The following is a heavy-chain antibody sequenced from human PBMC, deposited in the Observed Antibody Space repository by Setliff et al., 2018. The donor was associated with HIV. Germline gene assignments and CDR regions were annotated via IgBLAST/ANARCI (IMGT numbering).Heavy chain of an antibody. CDR1: GYTFTGYY. D-gene: IGHD1-26*01. V-gene: IGHV1-2*02. J-gene: IGHJ5*01. CDR3: ARGVGSSWFDS. CDR2: IIPNSGGT. Sequence: ASVKVSCKASGYTFTGYYIHWVRQAPGQGLEWMGWIIPNSGGTNYAQKFQGRVTMTRDTSISTAFMDLSSLRSDDAAMYYCARGVGSSWFDSWGQGTLVTVSS.